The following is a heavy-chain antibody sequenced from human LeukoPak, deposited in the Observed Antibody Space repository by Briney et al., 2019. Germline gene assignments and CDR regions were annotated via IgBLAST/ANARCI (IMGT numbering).Heavy chain of an antibody. D-gene: IGHD2-15*01. Sequence: PGGSLRLSCTASGLTFGDYAMSWVRQAPGKGLEWVSFIRSKAYGGTTEYAASVKGRFIISRDDSKSSAYLQIHSLKAEDPPVYCCHRLRYCSGRRCYFGAFHIGGQGTMVTVLS. CDR1: GLTFGDYA. J-gene: IGHJ3*02. V-gene: IGHV3-49*04. CDR2: IRSKAYGGTT. CDR3: HRLRYCSGRRCYFGAFHI.